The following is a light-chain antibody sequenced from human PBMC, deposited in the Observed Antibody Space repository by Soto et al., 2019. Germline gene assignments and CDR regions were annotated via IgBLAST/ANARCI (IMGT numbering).Light chain of an antibody. CDR1: SSDIGLYNY. CDR2: EVN. CDR3: SSLSTTSTPIV. J-gene: IGLJ1*01. V-gene: IGLV2-14*01. Sequence: QSVLSQPASMSGSPGQSITIPCTGASSDIGLYNYVSWYQHHPGKAPKLLISEVNVRPSGLSDRFSASKAGNTASLTISGLQPEDEAYYYCSSLSTTSTPIVFGSGTKVNVL.